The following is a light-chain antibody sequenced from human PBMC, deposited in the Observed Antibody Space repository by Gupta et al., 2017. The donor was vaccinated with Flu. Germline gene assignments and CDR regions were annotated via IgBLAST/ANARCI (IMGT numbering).Light chain of an antibody. CDR3: QQYNDWPLYT. J-gene: IGKJ2*01. V-gene: IGKV3-15*01. Sequence: GTLSVSPGERATLSCRASQSVSRKLAWYQQKSGQAPRLLIYDAFTRATGIPARFSGSGSGTEFTLTISSLQSEDFAVYYCQQYNDWPLYTFGQGTKLEIK. CDR1: QSVSRK. CDR2: DAF.